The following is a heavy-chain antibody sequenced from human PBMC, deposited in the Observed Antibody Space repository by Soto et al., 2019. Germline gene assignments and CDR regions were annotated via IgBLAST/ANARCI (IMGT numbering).Heavy chain of an antibody. J-gene: IGHJ4*02. CDR1: GHTFISYY. CDR3: ARGDSSGYIDY. V-gene: IGHV1-46*01. D-gene: IGHD3-22*01. CDR2: INPSVGST. Sequence: GASVKVSCKASGHTFISYYMHWVRQAPGQGLEWMGIINPSVGSTSYAQKFQGRVTMTRDTSTSTVYMDLSSLRSDDTAVYYCARGDSSGYIDYWGQGTLVTVSS.